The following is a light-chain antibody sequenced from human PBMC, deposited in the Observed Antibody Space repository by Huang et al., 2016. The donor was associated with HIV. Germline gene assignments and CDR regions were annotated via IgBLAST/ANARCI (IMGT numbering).Light chain of an antibody. V-gene: IGKV4-1*01. Sequence: DLVVTQSPGSLALSLGERAAINCTSSQSVFHSSNNKNYLSWYQLKPGQSPRLLISWASTREFGVPDRFRGTGSGTDFTLTITSLQAEDVAVYYCHQYYSSPQTFGQGTKVEV. CDR1: QSVFHSSNNKNY. J-gene: IGKJ1*01. CDR2: WAS. CDR3: HQYYSSPQT.